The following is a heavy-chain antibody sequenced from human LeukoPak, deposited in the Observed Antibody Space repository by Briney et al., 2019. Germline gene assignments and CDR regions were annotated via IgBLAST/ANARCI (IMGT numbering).Heavy chain of an antibody. V-gene: IGHV1-2*02. Sequence: GASVKVSCKASGYRLRNHGISWVRQAPGQGLEWMGWINPNSGGTNYAQKFQGRVTMTRDTSISTAYMELTRLRSDDTAVYYCASSMVRGVPWYFDYWGQGTLVTVSS. CDR1: GYRLRNHG. CDR3: ASSMVRGVPWYFDY. CDR2: INPNSGGT. D-gene: IGHD3-10*01. J-gene: IGHJ4*02.